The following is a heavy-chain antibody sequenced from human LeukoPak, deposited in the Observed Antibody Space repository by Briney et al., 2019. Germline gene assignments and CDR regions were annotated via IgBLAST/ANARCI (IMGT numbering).Heavy chain of an antibody. CDR2: IKEDGSDK. D-gene: IGHD1-1*01. CDR1: GFTFSSYS. Sequence: PGGSLRLSCAASGFTFSSYSMSWVRQAPGKGLEWEANIKEDGSDKYYVDSVKGRFTISRDNAKNSLYLQMNSLRAEDTAVYYCTRVAQSGPTGWFDPWGQGTLDTVSS. J-gene: IGHJ5*02. V-gene: IGHV3-7*01. CDR3: TRVAQSGPTGWFDP.